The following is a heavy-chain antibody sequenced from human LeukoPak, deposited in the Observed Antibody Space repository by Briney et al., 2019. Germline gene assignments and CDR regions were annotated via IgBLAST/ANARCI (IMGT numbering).Heavy chain of an antibody. CDR1: GLTFRNFG. CDR2: ISFDRSNK. Sequence: GGSLRLSYAASGLTFRNFGMHWVRQAPGKGLEWLAAISFDRSNKFYVDSVKGRFTISRDNSKRAVYLQMNSLRVEDTAVYFCAKDTSFDYVWGTYRPTLYYYGLDVWGQGTTVIVSS. J-gene: IGHJ6*02. D-gene: IGHD3-16*02. CDR3: AKDTSFDYVWGTYRPTLYYYGLDV. V-gene: IGHV3-30*18.